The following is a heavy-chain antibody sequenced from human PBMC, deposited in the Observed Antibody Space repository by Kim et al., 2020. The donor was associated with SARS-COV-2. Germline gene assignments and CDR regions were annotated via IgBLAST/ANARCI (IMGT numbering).Heavy chain of an antibody. D-gene: IGHD2-2*01. CDR3: ARDRVVPAVRRGLYYYYGMDV. J-gene: IGHJ6*02. V-gene: IGHV3-48*02. CDR1: GFTFSSYS. Sequence: GGSLRLSCAASGFTFSSYSMNWVRQAPGKGLEWVSYISSSSSTIYYADSVKGRFTISRDNAKNSLYLQMNSLRDEDTAVYYCARDRVVPAVRRGLYYYYGMDVWGQGTTVTVSS. CDR2: ISSSSSTI.